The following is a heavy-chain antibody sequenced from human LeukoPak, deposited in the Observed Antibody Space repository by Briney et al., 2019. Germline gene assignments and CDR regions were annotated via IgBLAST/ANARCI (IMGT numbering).Heavy chain of an antibody. CDR1: GYTFTGYY. J-gene: IGHJ6*02. CDR3: ALGGSGSHYRPPSYYYGMDV. V-gene: IGHV1-2*02. D-gene: IGHD3-10*01. Sequence: ASVKVSCKASGYTFTGYYMHWVRQAPGQGLEWMGWINPNSGGTNYAQKFQGRVTMTRDTSISTAYMELSRLRSDDTAVYYCALGGSGSHYRPPSYYYGMDVWGQGTTVTVSS. CDR2: INPNSGGT.